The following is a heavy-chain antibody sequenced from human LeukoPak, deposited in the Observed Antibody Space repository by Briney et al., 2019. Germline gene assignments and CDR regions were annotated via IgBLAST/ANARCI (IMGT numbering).Heavy chain of an antibody. Sequence: GASVKVSCKASGYTFTSYAMHWVRQAPGQRLEWMGWINAGNGNTKYSQKFQGRVTITRDTSASTAYMELSSLRSEDTAVYYCARDPLYSSSWHSAEYFQHWGQGTLVTVSS. D-gene: IGHD6-13*01. CDR2: INAGNGNT. J-gene: IGHJ1*01. CDR3: ARDPLYSSSWHSAEYFQH. V-gene: IGHV1-3*01. CDR1: GYTFTSYA.